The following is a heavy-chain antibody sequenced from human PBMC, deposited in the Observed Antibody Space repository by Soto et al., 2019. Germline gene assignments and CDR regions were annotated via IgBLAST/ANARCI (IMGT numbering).Heavy chain of an antibody. D-gene: IGHD1-1*01. CDR3: ARDDDRGTTGTTFYY. J-gene: IGHJ4*02. Sequence: GGSLRLSCAASGFTFSSYGMHWVRQAPGKGLEWVAVISYDGSNKYYADSVKGRFTISRDNSKNTLYLQMNSLRAEDTAVYYCARDDDRGTTGTTFYYWGQGTLVTVSS. CDR1: GFTFSSYG. V-gene: IGHV3-30*03. CDR2: ISYDGSNK.